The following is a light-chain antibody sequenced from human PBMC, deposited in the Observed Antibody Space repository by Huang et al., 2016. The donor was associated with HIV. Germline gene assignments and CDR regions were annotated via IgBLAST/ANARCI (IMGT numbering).Light chain of an antibody. CDR1: QSIGTY. CDR3: QQRSKWPLT. J-gene: IGKJ4*01. CDR2: DVS. Sequence: EIVLTQSPVTLSLSPGDRATLSCRASQSIGTYLAWYQQTSGQAPRLLIYDVSNRAAGVPARFSAGGSETDFTLTIASLDPDDFAIYHCQQRSKWPLTFGGGTKVEMK. V-gene: IGKV3-11*01.